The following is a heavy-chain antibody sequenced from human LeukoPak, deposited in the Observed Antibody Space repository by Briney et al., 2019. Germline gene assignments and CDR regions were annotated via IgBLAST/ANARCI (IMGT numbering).Heavy chain of an antibody. CDR2: ISSSSSYI. D-gene: IGHD3-22*01. Sequence: GGSLRLSCAASGFTFSSYSMNWVRQAPGKGLEWVSSISSSSSYIYYADSLKGRFTISRDNAKNSLFLQINSLRAEDTAVYYCATDSDSDSSGYYPYYYYYYNMDVWGQGTTVTVSS. J-gene: IGHJ6*02. CDR3: ATDSDSDSSGYYPYYYYYYNMDV. V-gene: IGHV3-21*01. CDR1: GFTFSSYS.